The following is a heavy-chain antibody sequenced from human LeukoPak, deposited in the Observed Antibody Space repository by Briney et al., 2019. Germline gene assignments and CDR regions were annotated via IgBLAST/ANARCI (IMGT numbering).Heavy chain of an antibody. J-gene: IGHJ4*02. CDR2: IDPSDSYT. CDR3: AGNRGGYYFDY. V-gene: IGHV5-10-1*01. Sequence: KPGESLRISCKGSGYSSGYSFTSYWISWVRQMPGKGLEWMGNIDPSDSYTNYSPSFQGHVTISADKSISTAYLQWSSLKASDTAMYYCAGNRGGYYFDYWGQGTLVTVSS. D-gene: IGHD3-10*01. CDR1: GYSFTSYW.